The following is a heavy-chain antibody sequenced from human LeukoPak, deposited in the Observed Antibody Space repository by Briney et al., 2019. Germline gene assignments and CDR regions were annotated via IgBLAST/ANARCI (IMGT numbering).Heavy chain of an antibody. V-gene: IGHV1-2*02. D-gene: IGHD3-10*01. Sequence: GASVKVSCKTSGYTFTDYYMHWVRQAPGQGLEWMGWINPNSGGTNYAQKFQGRVTMTRDTSISTVYMELSRLRSDDTAVYYCAREREKYYYGSGSSNNWGQGTLVTVSS. CDR3: AREREKYYYGSGSSNN. CDR2: INPNSGGT. J-gene: IGHJ4*02. CDR1: GYTFTDYY.